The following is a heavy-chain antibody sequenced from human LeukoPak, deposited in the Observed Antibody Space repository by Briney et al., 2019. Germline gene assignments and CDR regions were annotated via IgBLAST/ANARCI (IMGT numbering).Heavy chain of an antibody. CDR1: GFTFSSYE. D-gene: IGHD4-17*01. CDR3: ARATTVTTYLDY. Sequence: GGSLRLSCAASGFTFSSYEMNWVRQAPGKGLEWVSYISSSGSTIYYADSVKGRFTISRDNAKNSLYLQMNSLRAEDTAVYYCARATTVTTYLDYWGQGTLVTVSS. CDR2: ISSSGSTI. J-gene: IGHJ4*02. V-gene: IGHV3-48*03.